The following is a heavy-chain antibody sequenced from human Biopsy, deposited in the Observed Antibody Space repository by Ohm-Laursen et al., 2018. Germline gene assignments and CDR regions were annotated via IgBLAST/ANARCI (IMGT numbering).Heavy chain of an antibody. CDR2: IWYDGTNE. CDR1: GFTFGHYA. Sequence: SLRLSCAASGFTFGHYAMHWVRQAPGKGLEWISLIWYDGTNEDYADSVKGRFTISRDNSKNTLYLQIDTLTLEDTAFYYCARGLSSGWYGYFDVWGRGTLVTVPS. CDR3: ARGLSSGWYGYFDV. D-gene: IGHD6-19*01. J-gene: IGHJ2*01. V-gene: IGHV3-33*04.